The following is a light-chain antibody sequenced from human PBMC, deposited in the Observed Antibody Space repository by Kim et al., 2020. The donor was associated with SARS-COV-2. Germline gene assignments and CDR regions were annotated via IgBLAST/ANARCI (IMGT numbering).Light chain of an antibody. CDR3: AAWDDSLI. Sequence: GTPGQRVNISCSGSTSNIGNNYVSWYQHLPGTAPKLLIYRNDQRPSGVPDRFSGSKSGTSASLVISGLRSEDEADYYCAAWDDSLIFGGGTQLTVL. CDR1: TSNIGNNY. CDR2: RND. V-gene: IGLV1-47*01. J-gene: IGLJ2*01.